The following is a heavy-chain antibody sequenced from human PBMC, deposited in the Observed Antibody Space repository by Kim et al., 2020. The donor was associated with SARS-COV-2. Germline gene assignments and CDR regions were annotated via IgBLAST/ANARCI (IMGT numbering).Heavy chain of an antibody. V-gene: IGHV3-33*06. CDR2: IWYDGSNK. CDR3: AKVGGYYDSSGWGMDV. D-gene: IGHD3-22*01. CDR1: GFTFSSYG. J-gene: IGHJ6*02. Sequence: GGSLRLSCAASGFTFSSYGMHWVRQAPGKGLEWVAVIWYDGSNKYYADSVKGRFTISRDNSKNTLYLQMNSLRAEDTAVYYCAKVGGYYDSSGWGMDVWGQGTTVTVSS.